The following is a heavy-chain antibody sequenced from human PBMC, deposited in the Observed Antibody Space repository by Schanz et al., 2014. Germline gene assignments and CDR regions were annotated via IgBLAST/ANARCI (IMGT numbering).Heavy chain of an antibody. CDR1: GGSFSGYY. CDR2: INHGGST. CDR3: ARDTTWRLDL. D-gene: IGHD1-1*01. Sequence: QVQLQQWGAGLLKPSETLSLTCAVYGGSFSGYYWSWIRQPPGKGLEWIAEINHGGSTNYNPSLKSRVTISVDTSKNQFSLKLSSVTAADTAVYYCARDTTWRLDLWGRGTLVTVSS. V-gene: IGHV4-34*01. J-gene: IGHJ2*01.